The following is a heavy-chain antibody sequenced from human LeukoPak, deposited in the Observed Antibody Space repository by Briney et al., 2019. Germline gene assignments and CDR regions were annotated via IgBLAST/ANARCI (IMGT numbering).Heavy chain of an antibody. J-gene: IGHJ4*02. V-gene: IGHV3-66*02. Sequence: GGSLRLSCAASGSTVSSNYMSWVRQAPGKGLEWVSVIYSGGSTYYADSVKGRFTISRDNSKNTLYLQMNSLRAEDTAVYYCARDGGKQQLLQLWGQGTLVTVSS. D-gene: IGHD6-13*01. CDR1: GSTVSSNY. CDR3: ARDGGKQQLLQL. CDR2: IYSGGST.